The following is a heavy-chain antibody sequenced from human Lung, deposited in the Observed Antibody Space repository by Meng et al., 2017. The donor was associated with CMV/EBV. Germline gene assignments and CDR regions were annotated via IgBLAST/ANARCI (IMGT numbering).Heavy chain of an antibody. D-gene: IGHD2-15*01. CDR1: GYTFGSYG. CDR3: ASGTPGRSYCDY. CDR2: FVNYVDT. Sequence: QFHLVQSGPEVKKPGASVRVACKASGYTFGSYGICWVRQAPGQGLEWMGWFVNYVDTYPAPKFQGRVTMTTDTHTNTAFMELRSLTSDDTAVYYCASGTPGRSYCDYWGQGTLVTVSS. J-gene: IGHJ4*02. V-gene: IGHV1-18*01.